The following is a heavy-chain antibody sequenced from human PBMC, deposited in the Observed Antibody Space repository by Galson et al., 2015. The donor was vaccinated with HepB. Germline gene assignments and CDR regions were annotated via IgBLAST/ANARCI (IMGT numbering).Heavy chain of an antibody. V-gene: IGHV3-30-3*01. D-gene: IGHD3-22*01. CDR1: GFTFSSYA. CDR3: ARGEQVYDSSGYYLFDY. Sequence: SLRLSCAASGFTFSSYAMHWVRQAPGKGLEWVAVISYDGSNKYYADSVKGRFTISRDNSKNTLYLQMNSLRAEDTAVYYCARGEQVYDSSGYYLFDYWGQGTLVTVSS. J-gene: IGHJ4*02. CDR2: ISYDGSNK.